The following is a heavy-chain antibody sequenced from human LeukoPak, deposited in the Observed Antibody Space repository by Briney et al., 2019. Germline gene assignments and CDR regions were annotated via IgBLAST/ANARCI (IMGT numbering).Heavy chain of an antibody. D-gene: IGHD3-22*01. J-gene: IGHJ4*02. CDR3: AGGYSDSSGNPPDDY. CDR2: IYYSGST. V-gene: IGHV4-39*01. Sequence: PSETLSLTCTVSGGSISSSSYYWGWIRQPPGKGLEWIGSIYYSGSTYYNPSLKSRVTISVDTSKNQFSLKLSSVTAADTAVYYCAGGYSDSSGNPPDDYWGQGTLVTVSS. CDR1: GGSISSSSYY.